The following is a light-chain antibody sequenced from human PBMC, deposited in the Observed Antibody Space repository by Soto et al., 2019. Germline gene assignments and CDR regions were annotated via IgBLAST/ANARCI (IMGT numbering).Light chain of an antibody. CDR3: GTWDSSLSAGV. J-gene: IGLJ3*02. CDR2: ENN. V-gene: IGLV1-51*02. Sequence: QSVLTQPHSVSAAPGQKVTISCSGSSSNIGNNYVYWYQQLPGTAPKLLIYENNKRPSGIPDRFSGSKSGTSATLGITGLQTGDEADYYCGTWDSSLSAGVFGGGTKLTVL. CDR1: SSNIGNNY.